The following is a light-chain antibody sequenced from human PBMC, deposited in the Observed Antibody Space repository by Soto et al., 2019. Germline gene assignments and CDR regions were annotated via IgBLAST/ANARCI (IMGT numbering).Light chain of an antibody. CDR3: CSFAGGSTYV. CDR2: EVS. V-gene: IGLV2-23*02. Sequence: QSALTQPASVSGSPGQSVTISCTGSSSDVGNYNFVSWYQQHPGKAPKLVIYEVSKRPSGVSNRFSGSKSGNTASLTISGLQAEDEADYYCCSFAGGSTYVFGGGTQLTVL. CDR1: SSDVGNYNF. J-gene: IGLJ7*01.